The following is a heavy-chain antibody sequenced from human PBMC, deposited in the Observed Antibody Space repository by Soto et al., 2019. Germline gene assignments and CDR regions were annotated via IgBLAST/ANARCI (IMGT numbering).Heavy chain of an antibody. CDR3: AKGVVVITPSYFDY. D-gene: IGHD3-22*01. V-gene: IGHV3-30*18. Sequence: GGSLRLSCAASGFTFGSYGMHWVRQAPGKGLEWVAVISYDGSNKYYADSVKGRFTISRDNSKNTLYLQMNSLRAEDTAVYYCAKGVVVITPSYFDYWGQGTLVTVSS. CDR2: ISYDGSNK. J-gene: IGHJ4*02. CDR1: GFTFGSYG.